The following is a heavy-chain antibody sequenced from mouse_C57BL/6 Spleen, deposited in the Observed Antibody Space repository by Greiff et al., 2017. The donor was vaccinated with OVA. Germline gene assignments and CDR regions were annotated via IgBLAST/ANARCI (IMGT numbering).Heavy chain of an antibody. V-gene: IGHV1-12*01. CDR2: IYPGSGDT. J-gene: IGHJ1*03. CDR1: GYTFTSYN. CDR3: ARVAPHWYFDV. Sequence: QVQLQQSGAELVRPGASVKLSCKASGYTFTSYNMPWVKQTPTQGLEWIGAIYPGSGDTSYNQKFKGQATLTVDKSSSTAYMQLSSLTSEDSAVYFCARVAPHWYFDVWGTGTTVTVSS.